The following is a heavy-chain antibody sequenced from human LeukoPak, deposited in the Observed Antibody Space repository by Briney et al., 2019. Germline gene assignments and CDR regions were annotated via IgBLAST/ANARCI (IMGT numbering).Heavy chain of an antibody. V-gene: IGHV3-7*04. Sequence: GGSLRLSCTASGFTFSTYGMHWVRQAPGKGLEWVANIKQDGSEKYYVDSVKGRFTISRDNAKNSLYLQMNSLRAEDTAVYYCARGSSNLDYWGQGTLVTASS. CDR1: GFTFSTYG. J-gene: IGHJ4*02. CDR3: ARGSSNLDY. D-gene: IGHD2-2*01. CDR2: IKQDGSEK.